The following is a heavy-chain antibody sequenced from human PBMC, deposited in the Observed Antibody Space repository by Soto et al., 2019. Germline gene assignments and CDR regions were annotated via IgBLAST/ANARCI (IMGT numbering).Heavy chain of an antibody. J-gene: IGHJ5*02. CDR1: GYTFTSYV. D-gene: IGHD6-6*01. CDR2: ISAYNGNT. CDR3: ARVGFIAARYVVWFDP. Sequence: GASVKVSCKASGYTFTSYVISWVRQAPGQGLEWMGWISAYNGNTNYAQKLQGRVTMTTDTSTSTAYMELRSLRSDDTAVYYCARVGFIAARYVVWFDPWGQGTLVTVSS. V-gene: IGHV1-18*01.